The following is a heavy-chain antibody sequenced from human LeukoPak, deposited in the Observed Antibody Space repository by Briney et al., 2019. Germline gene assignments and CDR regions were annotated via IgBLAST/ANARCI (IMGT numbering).Heavy chain of an antibody. D-gene: IGHD3-3*01. CDR2: INPNSGNT. J-gene: IGHJ4*02. CDR3: ATDLFWSGSSPAAGDY. V-gene: IGHV1-8*02. CDR1: GYTFTGYY. Sequence: ASVKVSCKASGYTFTGYYMHWVRQAPGQGLEWMGWINPNSGNTGYAQKFQGRVTMTEDTSTDTAYMELSSLRSEDTAVYYCATDLFWSGSSPAAGDYWGQGTLVTVSS.